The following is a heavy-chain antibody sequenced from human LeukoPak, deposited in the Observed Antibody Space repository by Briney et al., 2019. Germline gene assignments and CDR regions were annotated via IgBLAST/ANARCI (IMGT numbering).Heavy chain of an antibody. Sequence: SETLSLTCTVSGGSISSYYWSWIRQPPGKGLEWIGYIYYSGSTDYNPSLKSRVTMSVDTSKNQFSLKLSSVTAADTAVYYCARASGSYSKYYFDYWGQETLDTVSS. CDR2: IYYSGST. CDR3: ARASGSYSKYYFDY. D-gene: IGHD1-26*01. J-gene: IGHJ4*02. CDR1: GGSISSYY. V-gene: IGHV4-59*01.